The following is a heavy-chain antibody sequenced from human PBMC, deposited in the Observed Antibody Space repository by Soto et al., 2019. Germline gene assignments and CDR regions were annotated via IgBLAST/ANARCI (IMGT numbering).Heavy chain of an antibody. V-gene: IGHV1-69*08. J-gene: IGHJ4*02. CDR2: IIPILGTV. D-gene: IGHD5-12*01. Sequence: QAQLVQSGAEVKKPGSSGKVSCKTSEETFSTHTISWVRQAPGQGLEWMGRIIPILGTVNYAQKFQGRVTITADKSTSTTYMELSSLRSEATAVYYCARETRGMATSYFDSWGQGTLVTVSS. CDR1: EETFSTHT. CDR3: ARETRGMATSYFDS.